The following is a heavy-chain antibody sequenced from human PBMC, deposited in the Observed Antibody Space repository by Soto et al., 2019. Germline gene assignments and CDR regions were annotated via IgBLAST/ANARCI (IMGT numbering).Heavy chain of an antibody. D-gene: IGHD5-18*01. CDR2: INPNSGGT. CDR1: GYTFTVYY. V-gene: IGHV1-2*04. J-gene: IGHJ5*01. Sequence: GASVKVSCKASGYTFTVYYMHWLRQAPGQGLEWMGWINPNSGGTNYAQKFQGWVTMTRDTSISTAYMELSRLRSDDTAVYYCARALPDTAMVTFLFYSWGQVSMVTIAS. CDR3: ARALPDTAMVTFLFYS.